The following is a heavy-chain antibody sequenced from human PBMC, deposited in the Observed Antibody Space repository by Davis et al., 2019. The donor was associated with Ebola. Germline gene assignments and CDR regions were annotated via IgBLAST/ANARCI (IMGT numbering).Heavy chain of an antibody. CDR1: GYIFTRHW. CDR3: ARLSGNSWFYGMDV. D-gene: IGHD4-23*01. CDR2: IYPGDSDT. Sequence: KVSCKGSGYIFTRHWIGWVRQMPGKGLEWVGIIYPGDSDTRYSPSFRGQVTISADKSINTAYLQWSSLQASDTAIYYCARLSGNSWFYGMDVWGEGTTVTVSS. V-gene: IGHV5-51*01. J-gene: IGHJ6*04.